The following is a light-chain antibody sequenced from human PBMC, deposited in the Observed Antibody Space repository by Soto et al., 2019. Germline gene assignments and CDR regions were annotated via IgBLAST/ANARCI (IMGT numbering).Light chain of an antibody. CDR2: AAS. Sequence: DIQMTQSPSSLSASVGDRVTITCRASQSISSYLNWYQQKPGKAPKLLIYAASSLQSGVPSRFSGSGSGTDFTLTISSLQPEDXAXYYXXXSYSXLGXXXGPGTKVDIK. CDR3: XXSYSXLGXX. V-gene: IGKV1-39*01. J-gene: IGKJ3*01. CDR1: QSISSY.